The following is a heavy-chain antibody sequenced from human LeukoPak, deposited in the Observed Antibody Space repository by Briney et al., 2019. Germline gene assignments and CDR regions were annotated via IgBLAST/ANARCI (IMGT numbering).Heavy chain of an antibody. V-gene: IGHV3-53*01. CDR2: IYSGGST. CDR1: GLTVSSNY. CDR3: ARGYGDYEGASDY. Sequence: GGSLRLSCAASGLTVSSNYMSWVRQAPGKGLEWVSVIYSGGSTYYADSVKGRFTISRDNSKNTLYLQMNSLRAEDTAVYYCARGYGDYEGASDYWGQGTLVTVSS. J-gene: IGHJ4*02. D-gene: IGHD4-17*01.